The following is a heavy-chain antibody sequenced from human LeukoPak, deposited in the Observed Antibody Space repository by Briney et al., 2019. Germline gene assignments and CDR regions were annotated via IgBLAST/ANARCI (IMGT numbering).Heavy chain of an antibody. D-gene: IGHD2-2*01. CDR3: ARARRYAPFDY. J-gene: IGHJ4*02. Sequence: SETLSLTCTVSGGSISSGSYYWSWIRQPAGKGLEGIGHFYTSGGTNYNPSLKSRATISVDTSKNQFSRKLSSVTTAVTAVYYCARARRYAPFDYWGQGTLVTVSS. CDR2: FYTSGGT. V-gene: IGHV4-61*09. CDR1: GGSISSGSYY.